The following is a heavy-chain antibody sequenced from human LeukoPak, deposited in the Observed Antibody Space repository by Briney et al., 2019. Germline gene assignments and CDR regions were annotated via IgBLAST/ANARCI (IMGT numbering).Heavy chain of an antibody. V-gene: IGHV3-21*01. D-gene: IGHD6-6*01. J-gene: IGHJ5*02. CDR2: ITGSGSFV. Sequence: GGSLRLSCAVSGFIFNNYIMNWVRQAPGKGLEWVSSITGSGSFVYYADSAKGRFTISRDNAKNSLFLQMNSLRAEDTAVYYCARDSSGPWFDPWGQGTLVTVSS. CDR1: GFIFNNYI. CDR3: ARDSSGPWFDP.